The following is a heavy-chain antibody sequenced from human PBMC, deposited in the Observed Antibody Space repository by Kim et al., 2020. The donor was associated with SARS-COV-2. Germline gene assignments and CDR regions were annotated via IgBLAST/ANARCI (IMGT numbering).Heavy chain of an antibody. CDR2: IDRDGSAT. D-gene: IGHD2-15*01. J-gene: IGHJ5*02. CDR3: ARVGFSS. CDR1: GFTFSRDR. V-gene: IGHV3-74*01. Sequence: GGSLRLSCAASGFTFSRDRMHWVRQAPGKGLVWVARIDRDGSATYYADSVKGRFTISRDNAMNTLYLQMNSLRAEDTAVYYCARVGFSSWGQGTLVTVSS.